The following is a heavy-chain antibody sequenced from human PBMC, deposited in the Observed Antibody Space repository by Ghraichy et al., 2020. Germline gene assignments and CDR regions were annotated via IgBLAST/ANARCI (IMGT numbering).Heavy chain of an antibody. D-gene: IGHD6-19*01. Sequence: SVKVSCKASGFTFTSSAVQWVRQARGQRLEWIGWIVVGSGNTNYAQKFQERVTITRDMSTSTAYMELSSLRSGDTAVYYCAADPYSSGWYYFDYWGQGTLVTVSS. V-gene: IGHV1-58*01. CDR1: GFTFTSSA. CDR2: IVVGSGNT. J-gene: IGHJ4*02. CDR3: AADPYSSGWYYFDY.